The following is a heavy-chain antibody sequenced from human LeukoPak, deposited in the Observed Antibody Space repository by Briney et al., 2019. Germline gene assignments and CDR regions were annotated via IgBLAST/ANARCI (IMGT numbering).Heavy chain of an antibody. CDR3: ARGGYSGYDY. V-gene: IGHV4-61*02. J-gene: IGHJ4*02. Sequence: PSETLSLTCTVSGGSISSGSYYWSWVRQPAGKGLEWIGRIYTSGSTNYNPSLKSLVTISVDTSKNDFSLKMSSTAADTAVYYCARGGYSGYDYWGEGTLVTVSS. CDR2: IYTSGST. D-gene: IGHD5-12*01. CDR1: GGSISSGSYY.